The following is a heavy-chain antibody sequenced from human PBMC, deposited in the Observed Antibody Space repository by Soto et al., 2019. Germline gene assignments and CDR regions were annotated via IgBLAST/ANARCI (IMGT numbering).Heavy chain of an antibody. D-gene: IGHD6-19*01. V-gene: IGHV4-4*02. CDR3: AKNGWYSADI. CDR1: GASVSSDNW. CDR2: IFHSETT. Sequence: QMRLQESGPGLVKPSGTLSLACAVSGASVSSDNWWSWVRQPPGKGLAWIGEIFHSETTNYNPSLKSRATISVDKSKNQFSLTLTSVTAADTAVYYCAKNGWYSADIWGQGTMVTVSS. J-gene: IGHJ3*02.